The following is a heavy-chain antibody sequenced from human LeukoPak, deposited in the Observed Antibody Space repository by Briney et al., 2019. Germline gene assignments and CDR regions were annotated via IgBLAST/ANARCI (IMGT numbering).Heavy chain of an antibody. CDR1: GFTFSSYA. CDR2: ISGSGGST. V-gene: IGHV3-23*01. D-gene: IGHD2-21*01. Sequence: GGSLRLSCAASGFTFSSYAMSWVRQAPGKGLEWVSAISGSGGSTYYADSVKGRFTISRDNSKNTLYLQMNSQRAEDTAVYYCAKPKHIVVVIGWFDPWGQRTLVTVSS. CDR3: AKPKHIVVVIGWFDP. J-gene: IGHJ5*02.